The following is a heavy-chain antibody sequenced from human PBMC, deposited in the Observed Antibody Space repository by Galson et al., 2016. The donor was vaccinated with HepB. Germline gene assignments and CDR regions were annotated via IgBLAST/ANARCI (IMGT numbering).Heavy chain of an antibody. J-gene: IGHJ4*02. V-gene: IGHV4-61*08. CDR3: ARRRLWSRPDFFSFDY. CDR2: IFYNGTT. Sequence: SETMSLTCTVSGSSVNSGGYYWNWIRQHPGKGLEWIGYIFYNGTTPYNNSLKSRVTISLHTSKSQFSLKLSSVTAADTAVYYCARRRLWSRPDFFSFDYWGQGTLVTVSS. CDR1: GSSVNSGGYY. D-gene: IGHD3-3*01.